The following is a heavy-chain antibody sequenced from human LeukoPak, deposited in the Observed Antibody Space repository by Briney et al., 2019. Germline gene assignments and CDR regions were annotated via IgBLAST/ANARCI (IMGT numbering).Heavy chain of an antibody. CDR3: ARDALPNFITMIVVVPSPQYNWFDP. CDR2: ISSSSSTI. Sequence: GGSLRLSCAASGFTFSSYSMNWVRQAPGKGLEWVSYISSSSSTIYYADSVKGRFTISRDNAKNSLYLQMNSLRDEDTAVYYCARDALPNFITMIVVVPSPQYNWFDPWGQGTLVTVSS. D-gene: IGHD3-22*01. V-gene: IGHV3-48*02. J-gene: IGHJ5*02. CDR1: GFTFSSYS.